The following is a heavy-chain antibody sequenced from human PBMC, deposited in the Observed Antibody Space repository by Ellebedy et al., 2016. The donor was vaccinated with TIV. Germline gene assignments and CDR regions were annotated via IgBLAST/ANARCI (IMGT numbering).Heavy chain of an antibody. CDR1: GFTFSSYW. V-gene: IGHV3-7*01. CDR2: INQDGSEK. Sequence: GESLKISCAASGFTFSSYWMTWVRQAPGKGLEWVANINQDGSEKYYVDSVKGRFTISRDNAKNSIYLQMNSPRDDDTAVYYCATDGSYGDYLSPRHAFAIWGLGTTVTVSS. CDR3: ATDGSYGDYLSPRHAFAI. J-gene: IGHJ3*02. D-gene: IGHD4-17*01.